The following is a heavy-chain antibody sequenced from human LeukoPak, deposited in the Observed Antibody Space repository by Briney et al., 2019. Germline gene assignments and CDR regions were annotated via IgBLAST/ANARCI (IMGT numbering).Heavy chain of an antibody. J-gene: IGHJ4*02. V-gene: IGHV1-69*04. CDR2: IIPITGIA. CDR1: GGTFSSYG. CDR3: ARDRSGNSLEY. D-gene: IGHD4-23*01. Sequence: SVKVSCKVSGGTFSSYGISWVRQAPGQGLEWMGRIIPITGIANYAQKFQGRVTITADEFTSTAYMELSSLRSDDTAVYYCARDRSGNSLEYWGQGTLVTVSS.